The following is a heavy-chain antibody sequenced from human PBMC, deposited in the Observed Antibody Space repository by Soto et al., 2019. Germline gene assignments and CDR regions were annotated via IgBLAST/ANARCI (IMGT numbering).Heavy chain of an antibody. D-gene: IGHD5-18*01. J-gene: IGHJ6*02. CDR2: IYTSGST. V-gene: IGHV4-4*07. CDR1: GGSIRSYY. CDR3: ARDKPLIQLSYYGMDV. Sequence: SETRSLTCPVSGGSIRSYYCSWLRQPAGKGLEWIGRIYTSGSTNYNPSLKSRVTMSVDTSKNQFSLKLSSVTAADTAVYYCARDKPLIQLSYYGMDVWGQGTTVTVSS.